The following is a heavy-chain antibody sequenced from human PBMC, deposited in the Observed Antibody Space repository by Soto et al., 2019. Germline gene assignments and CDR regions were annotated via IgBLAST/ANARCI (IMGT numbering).Heavy chain of an antibody. Sequence: QVQLQESGPGLVKPSGTLSLTCAVSRGSISSSNWWSLVRQSPGKGLEWIGAMYHTGITNYSPSLKSRVTMSVDKSKNQSSLKLCSLTAADTAVYYCAGESYNESKVGYFDLWGRGTLVSVSS. CDR1: RGSISSSNW. D-gene: IGHD1-1*01. CDR2: MYHTGIT. V-gene: IGHV4-4*02. J-gene: IGHJ2*01. CDR3: AGESYNESKVGYFDL.